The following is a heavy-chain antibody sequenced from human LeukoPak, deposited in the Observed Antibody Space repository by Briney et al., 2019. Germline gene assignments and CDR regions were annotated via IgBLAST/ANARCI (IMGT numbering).Heavy chain of an antibody. CDR2: IYYSGST. D-gene: IGHD5/OR15-5a*01. Sequence: PSETLSLTCTVSGGPISSSNYYWGWIRLSPGKGLEWIGSIYYSGSTYYNPSLKSRVTISVDTSMNQFSLKLNSVTAADTAVYYCAREGFSDFVMDVWGKGTTVTVSS. V-gene: IGHV4-39*01. CDR3: AREGFSDFVMDV. CDR1: GGPISSSNYY. J-gene: IGHJ6*03.